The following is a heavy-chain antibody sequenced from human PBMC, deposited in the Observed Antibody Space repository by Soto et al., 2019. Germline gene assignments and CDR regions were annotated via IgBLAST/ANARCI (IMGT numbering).Heavy chain of an antibody. D-gene: IGHD3-22*01. CDR3: ARVGTYDSESIGYCDAFDI. CDR2: IVPIFATA. Sequence: QVQLVQSGAEVKKPGSSVKVSCKASGGTFSTYGISWVRQAPGQGLEWMGGIVPIFATANYAQKFQGRVTITADESTSTAYRELSSLRSEDTAVYYCARVGTYDSESIGYCDAFDIWGHGTMVTVSS. J-gene: IGHJ3*02. CDR1: GGTFSTYG. V-gene: IGHV1-69*01.